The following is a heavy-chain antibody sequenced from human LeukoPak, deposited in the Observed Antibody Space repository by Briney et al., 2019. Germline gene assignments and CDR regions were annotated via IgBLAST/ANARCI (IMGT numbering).Heavy chain of an antibody. D-gene: IGHD3-10*01. Sequence: ASVKVSCKASGYSFTAYNIHWVRQAPGQGLEWMGWITPSNGATDYAQQLQGRVSMTRDTSINTVYLELNNLISDDTAVYYCARGMGAGTYRRYDFWGQGTLVIVSS. CDR3: ARGMGAGTYRRYDF. CDR1: GYSFTAYN. CDR2: ITPSNGAT. J-gene: IGHJ4*02. V-gene: IGHV1-2*02.